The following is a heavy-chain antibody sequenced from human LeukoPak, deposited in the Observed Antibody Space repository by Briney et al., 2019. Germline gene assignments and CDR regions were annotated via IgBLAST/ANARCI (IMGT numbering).Heavy chain of an antibody. CDR2: IYYSGST. D-gene: IGHD2-2*01. CDR3: ARSGLQGDIVVVPASFDY. J-gene: IGHJ4*02. V-gene: IGHV4-39*01. CDR1: GGSISSSSYY. Sequence: SETLSLTCTVSGGSISSSSYYWGWIRQPPGKGLEWIGSIYYSGSTYYNPSLKSRVTISVDTSKNQFSLKLSSVTAADAAVYYCARSGLQGDIVVVPASFDYWGQGTLVTVSS.